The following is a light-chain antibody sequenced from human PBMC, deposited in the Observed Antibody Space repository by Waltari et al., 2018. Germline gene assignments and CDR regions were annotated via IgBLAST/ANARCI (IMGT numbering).Light chain of an antibody. CDR2: DVS. V-gene: IGLV2-23*02. Sequence: QSALTQPASVSGSPGQSITISCTGTSSAVGGYNYVSWYQQHPGKAPKLMIYDVSKRPSGVANRFSGSKSGNTASLTISGLQAEDEADYYCCSYAGSSTLYVVFGGGTKLTVL. CDR3: CSYAGSSTLYVV. J-gene: IGLJ2*01. CDR1: SSAVGGYNY.